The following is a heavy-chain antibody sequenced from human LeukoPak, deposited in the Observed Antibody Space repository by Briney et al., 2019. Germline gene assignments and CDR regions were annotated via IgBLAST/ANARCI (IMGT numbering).Heavy chain of an antibody. Sequence: GESLRLSCAASGFTFSSYAMSWVRQAPGKGLEWVSAISATGGSTYYADSAKGRFTISRVNSKDTLYLQMSSLRAEDTAVYYCAKRYGSETYYIDYWGQGILVTVSS. D-gene: IGHD3-10*01. CDR1: GFTFSSYA. CDR3: AKRYGSETYYIDY. V-gene: IGHV3-23*01. J-gene: IGHJ4*02. CDR2: ISATGGST.